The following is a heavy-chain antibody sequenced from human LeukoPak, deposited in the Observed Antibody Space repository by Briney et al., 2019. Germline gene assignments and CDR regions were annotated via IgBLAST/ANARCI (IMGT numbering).Heavy chain of an antibody. CDR3: AETWRGSSGWPNWFDP. CDR2: TIPIFGTA. Sequence: SGKVSCKASGGTFSSYAISWVRQAPGQGLEWMGGTIPIFGTANYAQKFQGRVTITTDESTSTAYMEMSSLRSEDTAVYYCAETWRGSSGWPNWFDPWGQGTLDTVSS. D-gene: IGHD6-19*01. J-gene: IGHJ5*02. CDR1: GGTFSSYA. V-gene: IGHV1-69*05.